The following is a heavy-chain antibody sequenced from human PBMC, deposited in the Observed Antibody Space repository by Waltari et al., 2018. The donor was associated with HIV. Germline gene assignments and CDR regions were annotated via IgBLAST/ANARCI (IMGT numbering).Heavy chain of an antibody. Sequence: QVQLVESGGGVVQPGGSLRLSCEASGFTSSSYGIHWVRPAPGKGLEWVAFIRYDGSNKYYADSVKGRFTISRDNSKNTLYLQMNSLRAEDTAVYYCARSGSYYYYGMDVWGQGTTVTVSS. V-gene: IGHV3-30*02. CDR3: ARSGSYYYYGMDV. CDR1: GFTSSSYG. J-gene: IGHJ6*02. D-gene: IGHD1-26*01. CDR2: IRYDGSNK.